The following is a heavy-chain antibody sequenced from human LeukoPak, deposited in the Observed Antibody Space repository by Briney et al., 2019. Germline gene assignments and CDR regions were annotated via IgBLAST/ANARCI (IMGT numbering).Heavy chain of an antibody. CDR1: GFTFTTYW. Sequence: GGSLRLSCAASGFTFTTYWMSWIRQLPGKGLEWVANTNQDGTEKYYVDSVKGRFTISRDNAKNSLDLQMNSLGVEDTGIYYCVKVAKYYYGSETYYFFEHWGQGTPVTASS. V-gene: IGHV3-7*01. J-gene: IGHJ4*02. CDR3: VKVAKYYYGSETYYFFEH. D-gene: IGHD3-10*01. CDR2: TNQDGTEK.